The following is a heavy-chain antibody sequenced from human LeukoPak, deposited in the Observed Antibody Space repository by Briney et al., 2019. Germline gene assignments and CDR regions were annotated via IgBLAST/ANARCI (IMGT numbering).Heavy chain of an antibody. CDR3: ARHIGGGIEDMDV. D-gene: IGHD3-16*02. CDR2: IYVTGT. V-gene: IGHV4-59*08. CDR1: GGSIGTYY. Sequence: SETLSLACTVSGGSIGTYYWSWIRQSPGKGLEWIGYIYVTGTRYNPYLQSRVTISVDRSRNQFFLKMSSVTAADTAVYYCARHIGGGIEDMDVWGKGTKVIVSS. J-gene: IGHJ6*03.